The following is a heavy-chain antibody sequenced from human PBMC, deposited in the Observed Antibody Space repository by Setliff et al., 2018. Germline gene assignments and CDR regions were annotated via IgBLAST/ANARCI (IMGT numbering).Heavy chain of an antibody. D-gene: IGHD1-26*01. Sequence: GGSLRLSCTGSGFTFSNAWMNWVRQAPGKGLEWVGRIKSKPDGGTTDYGAPVKGRFTISRDDSKNTLLLQMNNLKTEDTALYYCTTAHYTGNSRTLDFWGPGTLVTVSS. CDR2: IKSKPDGGTT. CDR3: TTAHYTGNSRTLDF. V-gene: IGHV3-15*01. CDR1: GFTFSNAW. J-gene: IGHJ4*02.